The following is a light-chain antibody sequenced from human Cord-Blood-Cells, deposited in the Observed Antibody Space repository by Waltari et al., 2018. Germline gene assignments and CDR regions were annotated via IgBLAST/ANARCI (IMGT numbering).Light chain of an antibody. V-gene: IGLV2-8*01. CDR2: EVS. Sequence: QSALTPPPSASGSPGQSVTISCTGNSRDVGVYKYVCWYQQHPAKAPKRMIYEVSNWPSGVPDRFSGSKSGNTASLTVSGLQAEDEADYYFSSYAGSNNLHVVFGGGTKLTVL. J-gene: IGLJ2*01. CDR3: SSYAGSNNLHVV. CDR1: SRDVGVYKY.